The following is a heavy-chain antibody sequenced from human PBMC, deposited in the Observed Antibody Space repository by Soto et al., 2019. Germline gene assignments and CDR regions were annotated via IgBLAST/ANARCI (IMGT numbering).Heavy chain of an antibody. CDR1: GFTFRSYG. Sequence: QVQLVESGGGVVQSGGSLRLSCAASGFTFRSYGMHWVRQAPGKGLEWVAVIWYDGTNADYADSVKGRFIISRDNSENTLYLQASSLQAENTAVYYSAIDLYIQSTRWYQLSLAHWGQGPLVTVSP. V-gene: IGHV3-33*03. CDR2: IWYDGTNA. CDR3: AIDLYIQSTRWYQLSLAH. J-gene: IGHJ4*02. D-gene: IGHD2-15*01.